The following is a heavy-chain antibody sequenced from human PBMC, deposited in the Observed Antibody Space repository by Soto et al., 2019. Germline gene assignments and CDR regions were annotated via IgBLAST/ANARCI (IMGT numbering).Heavy chain of an antibody. V-gene: IGHV1-18*01. CDR3: ARVVDIVVVPAAPKGYCSGGSCYRRPLDFDY. D-gene: IGHD2-15*01. CDR1: GYTFTSYG. J-gene: IGHJ4*02. CDR2: ISAYNGNT. Sequence: ASVKVSCKASGYTFTSYGISWVRQAPGQGLEWMGWISAYNGNTNYAQKLQGRVTMTTDTSTSTAYMGLRSLRSDDTAVYYCARVVDIVVVPAAPKGYCSGGSCYRRPLDFDYWGQGTLVTVSS.